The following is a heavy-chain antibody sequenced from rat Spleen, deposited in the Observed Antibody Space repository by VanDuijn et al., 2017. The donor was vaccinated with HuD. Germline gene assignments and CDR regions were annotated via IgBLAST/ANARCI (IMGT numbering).Heavy chain of an antibody. CDR2: ISYDGRNP. J-gene: IGHJ2*01. V-gene: IGHV5-7*01. CDR1: GFTFSDYY. CDR3: ARHGGSYYYLPFDY. Sequence: EVQLVESGGDLVQPGRSLKLSCAASGFTFSDYYMAWVRQAPTKGLEWVATISYDGRNPYYRDSVKGRFTISRDNAKDTLYLQMDSLRSEDTATYYCARHGGSYYYLPFDYWGQGVMVTVSS. D-gene: IGHD1-12*02.